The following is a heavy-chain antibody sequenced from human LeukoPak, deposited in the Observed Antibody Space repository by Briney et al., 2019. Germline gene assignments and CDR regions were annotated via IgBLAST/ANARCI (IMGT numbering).Heavy chain of an antibody. Sequence: PSETLSLTCAVYGGSFSGYYWSWIRHPPGKGLEWIGEINHSGSTNYNPSLKSRVTLSVDTSKNQFSLKLSSVTAADTAVYYCARATLSNSFDYWGQGTLVTVSS. D-gene: IGHD1-1*01. CDR3: ARATLSNSFDY. V-gene: IGHV4-34*01. CDR2: INHSGST. J-gene: IGHJ4*02. CDR1: GGSFSGYY.